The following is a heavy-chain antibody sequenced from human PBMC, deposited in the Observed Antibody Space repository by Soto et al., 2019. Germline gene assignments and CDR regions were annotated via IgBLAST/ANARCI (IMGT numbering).Heavy chain of an antibody. D-gene: IGHD5-18*01. CDR3: ARGDTYFDY. CDR1: GGSISSYY. J-gene: IGHJ4*02. Sequence: QVQLQESGPGLAKPSETLSLTCTVSGGSISSYYWSWIRQPPGKGLEWIGYIYYSGSTNYNPSLKSRVTISVDTSKNQFSLKLTSVTAADTAVYYCARGDTYFDYWGQGTLVTVSS. V-gene: IGHV4-59*01. CDR2: IYYSGST.